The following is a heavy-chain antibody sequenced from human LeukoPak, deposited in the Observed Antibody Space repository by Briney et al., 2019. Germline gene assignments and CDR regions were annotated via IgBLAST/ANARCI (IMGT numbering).Heavy chain of an antibody. Sequence: SETLSLTCTVSGGSISSYYWSWLRQPPGKGLEWIGYIYYSGSTNYNPSLKSRVTISVDTSKNQFSLKLSSVTAADTAVYYCARVCDYYYYYMDVWGKGTTVTVSS. J-gene: IGHJ6*03. V-gene: IGHV4-59*01. CDR3: ARVCDYYYYYMDV. CDR2: IYYSGST. CDR1: GGSISSYY.